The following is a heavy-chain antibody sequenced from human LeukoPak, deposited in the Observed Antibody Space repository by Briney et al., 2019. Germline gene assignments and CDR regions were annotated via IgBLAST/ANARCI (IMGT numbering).Heavy chain of an antibody. CDR1: GFTFSSYG. V-gene: IGHV3-48*04. CDR3: ARRAANWGNYYFDY. J-gene: IGHJ4*02. Sequence: GGSLRLSCAASGFTFSSYGMHWVRQAPGKGLEWVSYISSSGSAIYYADSVKGRFTISRDNAKNSLYLQINSLRAEDTAVYYCARRAANWGNYYFDYWGQGTLVTVSS. D-gene: IGHD7-27*01. CDR2: ISSSGSAI.